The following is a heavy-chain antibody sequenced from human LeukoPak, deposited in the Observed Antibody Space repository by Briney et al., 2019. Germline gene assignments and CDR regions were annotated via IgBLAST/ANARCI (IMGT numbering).Heavy chain of an antibody. CDR1: GGSFSGYY. CDR3: ASQGQTYYDFWSGYQFDY. J-gene: IGHJ4*02. Sequence: PSETLSLTCGVYGGSFSGYYWSWIRQPPGKGLEWIGEINPRGSTNYNPSLKSRVTISVDTSKNQFSLKLSSVTAADTAVYYCASQGQTYYDFWSGYQFDYWGQGTLVTVSS. CDR2: INPRGST. D-gene: IGHD3-3*01. V-gene: IGHV4-34*01.